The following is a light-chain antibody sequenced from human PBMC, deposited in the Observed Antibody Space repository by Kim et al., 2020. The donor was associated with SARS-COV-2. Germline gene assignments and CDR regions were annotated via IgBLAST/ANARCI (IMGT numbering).Light chain of an antibody. J-gene: IGLJ3*02. Sequence: QSALTQPPSVSGSPGQSVTISCTGTSSDVGNYNRVSWYQQPPGTAPKLMIYAVNNRPSGVPDRFSGSKSGNTASLTISELQAEDEADYYCSSYTSINTWVFGGGTQLTVL. V-gene: IGLV2-18*02. CDR1: SSDVGNYNR. CDR2: AVN. CDR3: SSYTSINTWV.